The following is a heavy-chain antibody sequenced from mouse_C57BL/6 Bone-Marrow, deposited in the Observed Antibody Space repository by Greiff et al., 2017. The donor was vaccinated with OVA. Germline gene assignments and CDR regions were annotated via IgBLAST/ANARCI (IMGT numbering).Heavy chain of an antibody. CDR3: ARVGVITTLDY. Sequence: QVQLQQPGAELVRPGTSVKLSCKASGYTFTSYWMHWVKQRPGQGLEWIGVIDPSDSYTNYNQKFKGKATLTVDTSSSTAYMQLSSLTSEDSAVYYCARVGVITTLDYWGQGTSVTVSS. J-gene: IGHJ4*01. CDR2: IDPSDSYT. V-gene: IGHV1-59*01. CDR1: GYTFTSYW. D-gene: IGHD1-1*01.